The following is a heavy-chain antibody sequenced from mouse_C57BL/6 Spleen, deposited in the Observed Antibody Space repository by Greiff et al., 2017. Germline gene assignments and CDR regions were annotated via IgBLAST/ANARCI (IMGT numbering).Heavy chain of an antibody. Sequence: EVQLVESEGGLVQPGSSMKLSCTASGFTFSDYYMAWVRQVPEKGLEWVANINYDGSSTYYLDSLKSRFIISRDNAKNILYLQMSSLKSEDTATYYCARGDGNFAYWGQGTLVTVSA. CDR1: GFTFSDYY. J-gene: IGHJ3*01. D-gene: IGHD2-1*01. CDR3: ARGDGNFAY. V-gene: IGHV5-16*01. CDR2: INYDGSST.